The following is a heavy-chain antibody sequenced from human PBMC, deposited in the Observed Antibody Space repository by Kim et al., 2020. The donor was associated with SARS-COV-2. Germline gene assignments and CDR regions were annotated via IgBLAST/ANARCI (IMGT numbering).Heavy chain of an antibody. J-gene: IGHJ2*01. V-gene: IGHV1-46*01. CDR1: GYTFTSYY. CDR3: ARDPSTPEDIVVVVAATWGYFDL. D-gene: IGHD2-15*01. CDR2: INPSGVST. Sequence: ASVKVSCKASGYTFTSYYMHWVRQAPGQGLEWMGIINPSGVSTSYAQKFQGRVTMTRDTATSTVYMELSSLRSEDTAVYYCARDPSTPEDIVVVVAATWGYFDLWGRGTLVTVSS.